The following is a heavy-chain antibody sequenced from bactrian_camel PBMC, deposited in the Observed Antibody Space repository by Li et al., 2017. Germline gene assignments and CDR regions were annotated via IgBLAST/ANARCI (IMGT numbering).Heavy chain of an antibody. CDR3: ATGHLWYYNGYSLGRFGY. CDR2: INSRTDDTT. D-gene: IGHD2*01. J-gene: IGHJ6*01. Sequence: VESGGGSVKAGGSLTLTCVASGYTYNRYCMGWFRLAPGKGLEWVSGINSRTDDTTVYAESVKGRFTISRDNAKNTVYLQMNSLKSEDTGLYYCATGHLWYYNGYSLGRFGYWGQGTQVTVS. CDR1: GYTYNRYC. V-gene: IGHV3S25*01.